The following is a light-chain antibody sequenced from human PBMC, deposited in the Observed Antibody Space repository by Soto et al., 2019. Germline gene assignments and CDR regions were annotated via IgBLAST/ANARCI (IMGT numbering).Light chain of an antibody. J-gene: IGLJ2*01. CDR3: GSYAGSSVVV. CDR1: SSDVGGYNY. Sequence: QSALTQPPSASGSPGQSVTISCTGTSSDVGGYNYVSWYQQHPGKAPKLMMYGVNRRASGVPDRFSGSKSGITASLTVSGLQAEDEADYYCGSYAGSSVVVFGGGTKLTVL. CDR2: GVN. V-gene: IGLV2-8*01.